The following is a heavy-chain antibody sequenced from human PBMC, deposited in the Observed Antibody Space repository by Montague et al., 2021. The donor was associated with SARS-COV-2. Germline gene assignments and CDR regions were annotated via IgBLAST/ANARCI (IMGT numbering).Heavy chain of an antibody. CDR2: VKHPGGT. D-gene: IGHD2-15*01. CDR3: ARAVSSSWHRFKY. Sequence: SETLSLTCAVDGGSFTGYSWNWIRQPPGKGLEWIGEVKHPGGTNYNPSLKSRVTISIDMSKNQFSLNLESVTAADTAVYYCARAVSSSWHRFKYWGQGTLVTVSS. V-gene: IGHV4-34*01. CDR1: GGSFTGYS. J-gene: IGHJ4*02.